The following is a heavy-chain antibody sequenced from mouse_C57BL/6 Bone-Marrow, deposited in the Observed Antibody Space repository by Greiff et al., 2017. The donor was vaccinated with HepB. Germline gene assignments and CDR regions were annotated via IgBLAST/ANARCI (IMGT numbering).Heavy chain of an antibody. J-gene: IGHJ1*03. V-gene: IGHV1-59*01. CDR3: ARRFTTVVARYFDV. D-gene: IGHD1-1*01. CDR1: GYTFTSYW. CDR2: IDPSDSYT. Sequence: QVQLQQSGAELVRPGTSVKLSCKASGYTFTSYWMHWVKQRPGQGLEWIGVIDPSDSYTNYNQKFKGKATLTVDTSSSTAYMQLSSLTSEDSAVYYCARRFTTVVARYFDVWGTGTTVTVSS.